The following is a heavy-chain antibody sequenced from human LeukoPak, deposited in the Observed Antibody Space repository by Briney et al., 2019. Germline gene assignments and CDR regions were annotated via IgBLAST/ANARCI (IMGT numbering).Heavy chain of an antibody. D-gene: IGHD4-23*01. CDR1: GFGFCIYA. J-gene: IGHJ4*02. V-gene: IGHV3-23*01. Sequence: GRCLRLSCAASGFGFCIYAIGWVRPAPGEGLEWVSAISGSGGSTYYADSVKGRFTISRDNSRDTLYLQMNSLRAEDTAVYYCAKGGDYDSDSSFDYWAQGTLVTVS. CDR2: ISGSGGST. CDR3: AKGGDYDSDSSFDY.